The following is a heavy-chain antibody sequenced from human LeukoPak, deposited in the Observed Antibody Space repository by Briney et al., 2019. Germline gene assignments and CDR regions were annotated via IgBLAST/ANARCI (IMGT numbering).Heavy chain of an antibody. CDR3: ARRGSGTHWHFYYGMDV. J-gene: IGHJ6*02. D-gene: IGHD3-10*01. CDR2: IYPGDSDT. Sequence: GESLQISCKGSGYSFTSYWIGWVRQMPGKGLEWMGIIYPGDSDTRYSPSFQGQVTISADKSISTAYLQWSSLKASDTAMYYCARRGSGTHWHFYYGMDVWGQGTTVIVSS. V-gene: IGHV5-51*01. CDR1: GYSFTSYW.